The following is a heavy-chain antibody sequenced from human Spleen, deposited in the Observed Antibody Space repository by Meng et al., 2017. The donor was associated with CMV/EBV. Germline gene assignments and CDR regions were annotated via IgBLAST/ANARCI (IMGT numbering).Heavy chain of an antibody. Sequence: GESLKTSWAASGFTFSSYASTWVRQAPGKGLGWGSVVYTGGRSKYYTDSVKGRFTIYRDDSKDTVYLQMNSLRDEGTAIYYCAKDILRGSSWCRNYNYYGMDVWGQGATVTVSS. J-gene: IGHJ6*02. D-gene: IGHD6-13*01. V-gene: IGHV3-23*03. CDR2: VYTGGRSK. CDR3: AKDILRGSSWCRNYNYYGMDV. CDR1: GFTFSSYA.